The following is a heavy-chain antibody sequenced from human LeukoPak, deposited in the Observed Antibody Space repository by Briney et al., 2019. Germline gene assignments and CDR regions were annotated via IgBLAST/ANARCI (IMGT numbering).Heavy chain of an antibody. CDR1: GGSISSYY. J-gene: IGHJ4*02. Sequence: SETLSLTCTVSGGSISSYYWSWIRQPPGKGLEWIGYISYSGSTNYNPSLKSRLTISLDTSKRQSSRNLNSVTVADTALYYCARDYGGGWYQIDYWGQGTLVTVSS. V-gene: IGHV4-59*12. CDR3: ARDYGGGWYQIDY. D-gene: IGHD6-13*01. CDR2: ISYSGST.